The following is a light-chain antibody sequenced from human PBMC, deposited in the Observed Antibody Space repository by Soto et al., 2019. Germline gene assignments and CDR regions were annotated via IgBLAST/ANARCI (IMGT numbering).Light chain of an antibody. V-gene: IGKV3-11*01. Sequence: EIVLTQFPVTLSLSPGERATLSCRASQSVSNYLAWYQQKPGQAPRLLIYDVSTRATGVPARFSGSGSGTDFTLTITSLEPEDFAVYYCQQRSNWPGTFGQGTRLEIK. J-gene: IGKJ5*01. CDR3: QQRSNWPGT. CDR2: DVS. CDR1: QSVSNY.